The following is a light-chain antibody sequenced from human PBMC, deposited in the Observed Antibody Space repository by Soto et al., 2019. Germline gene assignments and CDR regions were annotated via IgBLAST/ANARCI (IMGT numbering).Light chain of an antibody. Sequence: DIQMTQSPSTLSASVGDRVTITCRASQSISSWLAWYQQKPGKAPKLLIYDASSLESGVPSRFSGSGSGTEFTLTISSLQSEDFAIYYCQQYHIWLTFGGGTKVDIK. V-gene: IGKV1-5*01. J-gene: IGKJ4*01. CDR1: QSISSW. CDR2: DAS. CDR3: QQYHIWLT.